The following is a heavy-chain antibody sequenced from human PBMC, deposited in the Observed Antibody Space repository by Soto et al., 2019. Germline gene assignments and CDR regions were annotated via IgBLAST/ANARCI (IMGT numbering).Heavy chain of an antibody. Sequence: PSETLSLTCTVSGGSISSGGYYWSWIRQHPGKGLEWIGYIYYSGSTYYNPSLKSRVTISVDTSKNQFSLKLSSVTAADTAVYYCARDRPGRAYYYYGMDVWGQGTTVTVSS. CDR3: ARDRPGRAYYYYGMDV. J-gene: IGHJ6*02. CDR2: IYYSGST. CDR1: GGSISSGGYY. V-gene: IGHV4-31*03.